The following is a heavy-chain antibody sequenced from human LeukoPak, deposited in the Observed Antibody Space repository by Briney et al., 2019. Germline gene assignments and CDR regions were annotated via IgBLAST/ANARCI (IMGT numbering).Heavy chain of an antibody. D-gene: IGHD1-26*01. CDR1: AFTFRTYW. CDR2: IKPDGSEK. CDR3: TRDASGDTNSGPCMDV. V-gene: IGHV3-7*05. Sequence: PGGSLRLSCAASAFTFRTYWMSWVRQAPGEGLEWVAMIKPDGSEKYYVDSVKGLFTISRDNAKNSLYLQMSSLRAEDTAVYYCTRDASGDTNSGPCMDVWGQGTTVTVSS. J-gene: IGHJ6*02.